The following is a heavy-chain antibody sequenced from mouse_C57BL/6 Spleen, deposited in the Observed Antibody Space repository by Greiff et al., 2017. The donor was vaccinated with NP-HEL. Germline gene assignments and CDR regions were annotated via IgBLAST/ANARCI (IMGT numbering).Heavy chain of an antibody. V-gene: IGHV1-69*01. CDR1: GYTFTSYW. CDR2: IDPSDRYT. D-gene: IGHD1-1*01. J-gene: IGHJ4*01. CDR3: ARNYGSSFYAIDY. Sequence: QVQLQQPGAELVMPGASVKLSCKASGYTFTSYWMHWVKQRPGQGLEWIGEIDPSDRYTNYNQKFKGKSTLTVDTSSSTAYIQVILLTSEDSAVYYCARNYGSSFYAIDYWGQGTSVTVSS.